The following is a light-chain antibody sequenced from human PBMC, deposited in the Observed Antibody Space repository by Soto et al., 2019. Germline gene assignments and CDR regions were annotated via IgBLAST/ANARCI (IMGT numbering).Light chain of an antibody. Sequence: QSALAQPASVSGSPGQSITISCTGTSNDVGGYNYVSWYQQHLGKAPKLMIYEVSNRPSGISNRFSGSKSGNTASLTISGLQAEDEADYYCSLYTTSITYVFGTGTKVTVL. CDR3: SLYTTSITYV. CDR2: EVS. CDR1: SNDVGGYNY. V-gene: IGLV2-14*01. J-gene: IGLJ1*01.